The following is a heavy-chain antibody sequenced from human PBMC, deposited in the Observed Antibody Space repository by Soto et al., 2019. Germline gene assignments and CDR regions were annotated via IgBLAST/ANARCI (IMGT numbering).Heavy chain of an antibody. CDR3: ARDPYPGLRFLEWLLHPPDY. J-gene: IGHJ4*02. CDR1: GFTFSSYG. V-gene: IGHV3-33*01. Sequence: GGSLRLSCAASGFTFSSYGMHWVRQAPGKGLEWVAVIWYDGSNKYYADSVKGRFTISRDNSKNTLYLQMNSLRAEDTAVYYCARDPYPGLRFLEWLLHPPDYWGQGTLVTAPQ. D-gene: IGHD3-3*01. CDR2: IWYDGSNK.